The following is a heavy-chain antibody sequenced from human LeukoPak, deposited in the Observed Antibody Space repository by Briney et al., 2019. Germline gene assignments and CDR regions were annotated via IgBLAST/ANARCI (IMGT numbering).Heavy chain of an antibody. V-gene: IGHV3-23*01. Sequence: GGSLRLSCAASGFTFKNYAMNWVRQSPGQGLEWVSTISGDAVTSWYADSVKGRFTVSRDNSKNIVFLQMNNLRAEDTAVYYCARDCAVVVPAAIPYYYGMDVWGQGTTVTVSS. D-gene: IGHD2-2*01. CDR1: GFTFKNYA. CDR3: ARDCAVVVPAAIPYYYGMDV. CDR2: ISGDAVTS. J-gene: IGHJ6*02.